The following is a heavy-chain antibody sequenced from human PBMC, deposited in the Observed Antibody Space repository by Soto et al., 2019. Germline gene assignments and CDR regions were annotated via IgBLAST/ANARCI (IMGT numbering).Heavy chain of an antibody. CDR3: VRDIGGSGWFAP. D-gene: IGHD2-15*01. J-gene: IGHJ5*02. Sequence: SETPSLTCTVSGGYINNYYCSWIRQAAGKGLEWIGRIYSSGTTNYNPSLKSRVTMSVDMSKSQFSLTLRSVTAADTAVYYCVRDIGGSGWFAPWGQGTLVTVSS. CDR2: IYSSGTT. V-gene: IGHV4-4*07. CDR1: GGYINNYY.